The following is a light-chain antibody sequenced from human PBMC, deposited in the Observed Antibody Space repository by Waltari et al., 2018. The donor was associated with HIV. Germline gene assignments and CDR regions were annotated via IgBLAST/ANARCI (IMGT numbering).Light chain of an antibody. CDR2: GIS. V-gene: IGKV3-20*01. Sequence: EVVLTQSPGTLSLSPGERAALSCRASQSISRRYLAWYQQKPGQAPRLLIHGISNRATGIPDRFSGSGSGTDFTLTINRLESEDFAVYYCQQYGNSPRTFGQGTKVEIK. CDR1: QSISRRY. J-gene: IGKJ1*01. CDR3: QQYGNSPRT.